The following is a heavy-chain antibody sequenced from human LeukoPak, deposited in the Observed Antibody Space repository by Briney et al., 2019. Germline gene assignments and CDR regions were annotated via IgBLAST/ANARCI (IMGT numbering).Heavy chain of an antibody. D-gene: IGHD1-26*01. J-gene: IGHJ4*02. CDR1: GYTFTNYG. V-gene: IGHV1-18*04. Sequence: ASVKVSCKASGYTFTNYGIIWVRQAPGQGLEWMGWISAYNGNTNYAQKLQGRVTMTTDTSTSTAYMELRSLRSDDTAVYYCARDLDQYSGRFGGFGHDFWGQGTLVTVSS. CDR2: ISAYNGNT. CDR3: ARDLDQYSGRFGGFGHDF.